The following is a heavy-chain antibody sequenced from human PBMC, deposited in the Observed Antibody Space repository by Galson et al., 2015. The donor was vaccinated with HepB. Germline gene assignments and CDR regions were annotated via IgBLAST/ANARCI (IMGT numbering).Heavy chain of an antibody. J-gene: IGHJ4*02. CDR2: ISYDGSNK. V-gene: IGHV3-30-3*01. Sequence: SLRLSCAASGFTFSSYAMHWVRQAPGKGLEWVAVISYDGSNKYYADSVKGRFTISGDNSKNTLYLQMNSLRAEDTAVYYCARTPVTEYYFDYWGQGTLVTVSS. CDR3: ARTPVTEYYFDY. D-gene: IGHD2-21*02. CDR1: GFTFSSYA.